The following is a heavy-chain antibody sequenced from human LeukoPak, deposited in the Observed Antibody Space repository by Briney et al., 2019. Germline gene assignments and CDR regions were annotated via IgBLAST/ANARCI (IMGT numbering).Heavy chain of an antibody. V-gene: IGHV4-34*01. Sequence: SETLSLTCAVYGGSLSGYYWSWIRQPPGKGLEWIGEINHSGSTNYNPSLKSRVTISVDTSKNQFSLKLSSVTAADTAVYYCARVNWGLMVRGVVNYWGQGTLVTVSS. D-gene: IGHD3-10*01. CDR2: INHSGST. CDR3: ARVNWGLMVRGVVNY. CDR1: GGSLSGYY. J-gene: IGHJ4*02.